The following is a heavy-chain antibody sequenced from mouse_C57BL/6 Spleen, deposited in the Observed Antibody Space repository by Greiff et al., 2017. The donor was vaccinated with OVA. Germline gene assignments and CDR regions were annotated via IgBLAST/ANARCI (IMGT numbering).Heavy chain of an antibody. V-gene: IGHV1-64*01. CDR3: ERPSSSGYCAMDV. D-gene: IGHD1-1*01. CDR2: IHPDSGST. J-gene: IGHJ4*01. CDR1: GYTFTSYC. Sequence: QVQLQQPGAELVKPGASVKLSCKASGYTFTSYCMHWVKQRPGQGLEWIGMIHPDSGSTNYNEKFQSKATLTVDNSSSTAYMQLSSLTSEDSEVDIGERPSSSGYCAMDVWGKGTSVTVSS.